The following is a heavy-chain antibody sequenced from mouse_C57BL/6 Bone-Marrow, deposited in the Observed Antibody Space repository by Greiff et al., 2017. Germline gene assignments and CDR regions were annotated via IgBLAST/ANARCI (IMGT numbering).Heavy chain of an antibody. CDR1: GYTFTDYN. D-gene: IGHD2-3*01. Sequence: VQLQQSGPELVKPGASVKMSCKASGYTFTDYNMHWVKQSHGKSLEWIGYINPNNGGTSYNQKFKGKATLTVNKSSSTAYMELRSLTSEYSAVYYCASGYYYFDYWGQGTTLTVSS. J-gene: IGHJ2*01. V-gene: IGHV1-22*01. CDR3: ASGYYYFDY. CDR2: INPNNGGT.